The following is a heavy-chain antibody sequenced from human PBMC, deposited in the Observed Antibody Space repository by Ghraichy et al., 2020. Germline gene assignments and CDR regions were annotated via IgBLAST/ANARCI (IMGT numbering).Heavy chain of an antibody. CDR3: ARHRDSSSWDLMSHWFDP. CDR1: GGSISSSSYY. D-gene: IGHD6-13*01. V-gene: IGHV4-39*01. J-gene: IGHJ5*02. CDR2: IYYSGST. Sequence: LSLTCTVSGGSISSSSYYWGWIRQAPGKGLEWIGSIYYSGSTYYNPSLKSRVTISVDTSKNQFSLKLSSVTAADTAVYYCARHRDSSSWDLMSHWFDPWGQGTLVTVSS.